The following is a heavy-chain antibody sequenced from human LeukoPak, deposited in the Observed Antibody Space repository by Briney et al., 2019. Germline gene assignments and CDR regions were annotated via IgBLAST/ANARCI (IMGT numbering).Heavy chain of an antibody. J-gene: IGHJ4*02. CDR3: AKASSYSYALQGK. CDR1: GFTFSSNG. Sequence: PGGSLRLSCAASGFTFSSNGMHWVRQAPGKGLERVAFIRFDGSNKYYADSVKGRFTISRDNSKNTLYLQMNSLRAEDTAVYYCAKASSYSYALQGKWGQGTLVTVSS. CDR2: IRFDGSNK. V-gene: IGHV3-30*02. D-gene: IGHD5-18*01.